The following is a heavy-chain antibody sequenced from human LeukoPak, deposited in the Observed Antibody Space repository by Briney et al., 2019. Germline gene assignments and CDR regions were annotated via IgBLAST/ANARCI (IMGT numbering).Heavy chain of an antibody. Sequence: GATVKISCKASGYTFTDYYMHWVHQAPGKGLEWMGRVDPEDGETIYAQKFQGRVTITADTSTDTAYMELSSLRSEDTAVYYCATIGELLDYWGQGTLVTVSS. D-gene: IGHD1-26*01. J-gene: IGHJ4*02. V-gene: IGHV1-69-2*01. CDR3: ATIGELLDY. CDR2: VDPEDGET. CDR1: GYTFTDYY.